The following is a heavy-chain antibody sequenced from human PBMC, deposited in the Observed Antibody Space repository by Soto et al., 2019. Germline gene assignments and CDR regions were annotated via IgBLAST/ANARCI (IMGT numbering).Heavy chain of an antibody. V-gene: IGHV4-30-2*01. Sequence: QLQLQESGSGLVKPSQTLSLTCAVSGGSISSGAYSWSWMRQPPGKGLEWIGYFYHSGSTYYNPSLKSRVTISVDRSKNQFSLKLGPVTAADTAVYYCARARVVSDAFDIWGQGTMLTVSS. CDR2: FYHSGST. D-gene: IGHD2-15*01. CDR1: GGSISSGAYS. CDR3: ARARVVSDAFDI. J-gene: IGHJ3*02.